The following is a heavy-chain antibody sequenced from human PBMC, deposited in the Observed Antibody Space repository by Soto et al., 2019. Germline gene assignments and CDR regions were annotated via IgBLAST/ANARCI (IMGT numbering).Heavy chain of an antibody. CDR2: IYSGGST. V-gene: IGHV3-53*04. J-gene: IGHJ4*02. D-gene: IGHD4-17*01. CDR3: ARGEDYVASDY. Sequence: EVQLVESGGGLVQPGGSLRLSCAASGFTVSSNYMSWVRQAPGKGLEWVSVIYSGGSTYYADSVKGRFTISRHNSKNTLYLQMNILRAEDTAVYYCARGEDYVASDYWGQGTLVTVSS. CDR1: GFTVSSNY.